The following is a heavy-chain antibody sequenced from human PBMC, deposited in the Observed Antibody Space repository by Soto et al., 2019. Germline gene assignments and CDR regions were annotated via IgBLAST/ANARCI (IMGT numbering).Heavy chain of an antibody. J-gene: IGHJ6*02. V-gene: IGHV4-4*07. CDR2: IYTTGST. CDR3: ATEGASGFGMDV. CDR1: GGSMSSYY. D-gene: IGHD1-26*01. Sequence: QVQLQESGPGLVKPSETLSLNCTVSGGSMSSYYWGWIRQAAGKPLEWIGRIYTTGSTNYNPSLRSRVTLSLDTSKNQFSLKLRSVTAADTAVYYCATEGASGFGMDVWGQGTTVTVSS.